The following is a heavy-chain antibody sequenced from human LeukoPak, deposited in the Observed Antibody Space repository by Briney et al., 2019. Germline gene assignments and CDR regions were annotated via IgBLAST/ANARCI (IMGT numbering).Heavy chain of an antibody. J-gene: IGHJ3*02. CDR3: AINPDYGDYIDAFHI. D-gene: IGHD4-17*01. Sequence: PGGSLRLSCGGSGFTFSDYEMNWVRQTPGKGLEWVSYISSSGSLYYADSVTGRFTISRDNAKNSLYLHMNSLRAEDTAVYYCAINPDYGDYIDAFHIWGQGTMVTVSS. CDR2: ISSSGSL. CDR1: GFTFSDYE. V-gene: IGHV3-48*03.